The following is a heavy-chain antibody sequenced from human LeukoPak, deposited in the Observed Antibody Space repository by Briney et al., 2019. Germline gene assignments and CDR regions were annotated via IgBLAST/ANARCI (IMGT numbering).Heavy chain of an antibody. CDR2: IIPIFGTA. V-gene: IGHV1-69*05. Sequence: GASVKVSCKASGGTFSSYAISWVRQAPGEGLEWMGGIIPIFGTANYAQKFQGRVTITTDESTSTAYMELSSLRSEDTAVYYCATGNSKLSWCHPWGQGTLLSVS. J-gene: IGHJ5*02. CDR3: ATGNSKLSWCHP. CDR1: GGTFSSYA. D-gene: IGHD4-23*01.